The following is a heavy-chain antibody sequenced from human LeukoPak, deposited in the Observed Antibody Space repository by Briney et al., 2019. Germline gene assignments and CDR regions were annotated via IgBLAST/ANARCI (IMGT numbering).Heavy chain of an antibody. CDR3: ARLSQAVAGFDY. CDR2: INSDGSST. Sequence: AGGSLRLSCAASGFTFSSYWMHWVRQAPGKGLVWVSRINSDGSSTSYADSVKGRFTISRDNAKNTLYLQMNSLRAEDTAVYYCARLSQAVAGFDYWGQGTLVTVSS. CDR1: GFTFSSYW. D-gene: IGHD6-19*01. V-gene: IGHV3-74*01. J-gene: IGHJ4*02.